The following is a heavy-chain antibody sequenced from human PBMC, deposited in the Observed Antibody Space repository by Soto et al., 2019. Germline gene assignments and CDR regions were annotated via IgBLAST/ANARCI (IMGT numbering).Heavy chain of an antibody. V-gene: IGHV1-69*13. J-gene: IGHJ6*02. D-gene: IGHD3-10*01. CDR2: IIPIFGTA. CDR3: ARGGRGSGSFSYYYGMDV. CDR1: GGTFSRYA. Sequence: SVKVSCKASGGTFSRYAISWVRQAPGQGLEWMGGIIPIFGTANYAQKFQGRVTITADESTSTAYMELSSLRSEDTAVYYCARGGRGSGSFSYYYGMDVWGQGTTVSVSS.